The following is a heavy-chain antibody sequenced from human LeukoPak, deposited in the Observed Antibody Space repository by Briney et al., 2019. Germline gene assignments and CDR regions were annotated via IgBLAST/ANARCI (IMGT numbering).Heavy chain of an antibody. J-gene: IGHJ4*02. CDR2: ISGSGGST. D-gene: IGHD1-26*01. V-gene: IGHV3-23*01. Sequence: PGGSLRLSCAASGFTFSSYVMSWVRQAPGKGLEWVSAISGSGGSTYYADFVKGRFTISRDNSKNTLYLQMNSLRAEDTAVYYCANPKLTGIVGAADYWGQGTLVTVSS. CDR3: ANPKLTGIVGAADY. CDR1: GFTFSSYV.